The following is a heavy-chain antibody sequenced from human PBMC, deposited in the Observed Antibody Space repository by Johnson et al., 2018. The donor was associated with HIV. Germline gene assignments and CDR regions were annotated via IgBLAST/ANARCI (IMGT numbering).Heavy chain of an antibody. J-gene: IGHJ3*02. CDR1: GFTFSDYY. D-gene: IGHD1-1*01. CDR3: AKSPGRNEPLDAFDI. V-gene: IGHV3-11*01. Sequence: QLLESGGGLVKPGGSLRLSCAASGFTFSDYYMSWIRQAPGKGLEWVSYISSSGSTIYYADSVKGRFTISRDNYKNTLYLQMNSLRAEDTAVYYCAKSPGRNEPLDAFDIWGQGTMVTVSS. CDR2: ISSSGSTI.